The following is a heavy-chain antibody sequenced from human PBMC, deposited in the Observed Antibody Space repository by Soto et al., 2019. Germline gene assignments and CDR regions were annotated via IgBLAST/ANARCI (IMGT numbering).Heavy chain of an antibody. D-gene: IGHD2-2*01. J-gene: IGHJ4*02. Sequence: SVKVSCKASGGTFSSYRINWVRQAPGQGLEWMGGIVPIYRTADSAQEFQGRVTITADESARTAYMELRSLKSRDTAVYYCVRDSGAKLSTSWGQGTLVTVS. CDR1: GGTFSSYR. V-gene: IGHV1-69*13. CDR2: IVPIYRTA. CDR3: VRDSGAKLSTS.